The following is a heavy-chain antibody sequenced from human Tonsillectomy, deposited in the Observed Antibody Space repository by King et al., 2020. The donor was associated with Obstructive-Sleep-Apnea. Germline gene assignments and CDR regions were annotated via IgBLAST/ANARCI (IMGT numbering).Heavy chain of an antibody. CDR1: GYTFTSYG. J-gene: IGHJ4*02. D-gene: IGHD3-9*01. V-gene: IGHV1-18*01. CDR3: ARDAGDYDILTGYYPPDY. Sequence: QLVQSGAEVKKPGASVKVSCKASGYTFTSYGISWVRQAPGQGLEWMGWISAYNGNTNYAQKLQGRVTMTTDTSTSTAYMELRSLRSDDTAVYYCARDAGDYDILTGYYPPDYWGQGTLVTVSS. CDR2: ISAYNGNT.